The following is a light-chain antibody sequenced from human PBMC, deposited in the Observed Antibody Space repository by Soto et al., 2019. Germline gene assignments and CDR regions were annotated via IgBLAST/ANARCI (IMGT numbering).Light chain of an antibody. Sequence: QDVLTQPPSVSGAPGQRVTISGTGSSSNIGAGYDVHWYQQLPGTAPKLLIYVNNNRPSGVPDRFSGSKSGTSASLAITGLQAEDEADYFCQSYDNSLTALVFGGGTKLTVL. CDR3: QSYDNSLTALV. CDR1: SSNIGAGYD. J-gene: IGLJ2*01. V-gene: IGLV1-40*01. CDR2: VNN.